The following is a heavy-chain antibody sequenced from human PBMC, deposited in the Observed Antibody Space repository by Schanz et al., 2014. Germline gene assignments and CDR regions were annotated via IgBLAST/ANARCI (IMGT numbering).Heavy chain of an antibody. D-gene: IGHD2-15*01. J-gene: IGHJ6*02. V-gene: IGHV3-33*06. CDR2: IWSDGSGK. CDR1: GFAFSVYG. Sequence: QVQMVESGGGVVQPGRSLRLSCAASGFAFSVYGMHWVRQAPGKGPEWVAVIWSDGSGKYYADSVKGRFTISRDNSKNTLYLQMNSLRAEDTAVYYCAKARRKSNCSGGRCFHYSYYGMDVWGQGTTVTVSS. CDR3: AKARRKSNCSGGRCFHYSYYGMDV.